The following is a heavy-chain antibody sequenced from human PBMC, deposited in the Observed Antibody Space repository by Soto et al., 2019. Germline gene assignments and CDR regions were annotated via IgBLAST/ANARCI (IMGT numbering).Heavy chain of an antibody. J-gene: IGHJ4*02. CDR1: GFSLTTSGVG. CDR2: IFWDDDK. Sequence: QVTLKESGPTLVKPTQILTLTCTFSGFSLTTSGVGVGWIRQPPGKALEWLALIFWDDDKRYNPSLRSRITITKDTSKNQVVLTMTNMDPVDTATYYCSHSVLRFFDYWGQGALVTFSS. V-gene: IGHV2-5*02. D-gene: IGHD3-10*01. CDR3: SHSVLRFFDY.